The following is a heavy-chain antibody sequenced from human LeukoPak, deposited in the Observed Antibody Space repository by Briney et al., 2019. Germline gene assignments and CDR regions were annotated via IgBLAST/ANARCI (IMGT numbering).Heavy chain of an antibody. CDR2: IYTSGST. V-gene: IGHV4-61*02. Sequence: SETLSLTCTVSGGSVSSGTYYWSWIRQPAGKGLEWIGRIYTSGSTNYNPSLKSRVTISVDTSKNQFSLKLFSATAADTAVYYCARRDYDNSGSKHADYWGQGTLVTVSS. D-gene: IGHD3-22*01. CDR3: ARRDYDNSGSKHADY. J-gene: IGHJ4*02. CDR1: GGSVSSGTYY.